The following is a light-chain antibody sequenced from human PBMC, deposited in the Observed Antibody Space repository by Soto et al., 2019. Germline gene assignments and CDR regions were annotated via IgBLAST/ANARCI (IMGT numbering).Light chain of an antibody. CDR1: QSVSSNY. V-gene: IGKV3D-20*02. CDR2: GAS. J-gene: IGKJ1*01. CDR3: KQRSNWRQT. Sequence: EIVLTQSPGTLSLSPGERATLSCRASQSVSSNYLAWYQQRPGQAPRLLIYGASSRATGIPARFSGSGSGTDFTLTIRSLEPEDFAVYYCKQRSNWRQTFGQGTKVDIK.